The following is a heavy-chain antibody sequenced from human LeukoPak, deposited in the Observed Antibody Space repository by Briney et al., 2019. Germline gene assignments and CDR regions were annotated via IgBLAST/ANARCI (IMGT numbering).Heavy chain of an antibody. D-gene: IGHD3-22*01. V-gene: IGHV1-2*02. Sequence: ASVKVSCKASGYTFTGYYMHWVRQAPGQGLEWMGWINPNSGGTNYAQQFQGRLTMTRDTSISTAYMELSRLRSDDTAVYYCARVKTMIIVVSLFDYWGQGTLITISS. CDR2: INPNSGGT. CDR3: ARVKTMIIVVSLFDY. J-gene: IGHJ4*02. CDR1: GYTFTGYY.